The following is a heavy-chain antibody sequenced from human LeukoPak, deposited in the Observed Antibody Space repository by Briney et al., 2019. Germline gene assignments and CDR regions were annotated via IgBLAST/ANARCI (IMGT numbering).Heavy chain of an antibody. J-gene: IGHJ4*02. D-gene: IGHD2/OR15-2a*01. CDR3: ARGYVLIDY. CDR1: GDSVSNGNYY. V-gene: IGHV4-61*01. CDR2: IYYTGST. Sequence: PSETLSLTCTVSGDSVSNGNYYWSWLRQPPGKALEWIGYIYYTGSTYYNPSLEGRVTISVDRSKNQFSLKLSSVTAADTAVYYCARGYVLIDYWGQGTLVTVSS.